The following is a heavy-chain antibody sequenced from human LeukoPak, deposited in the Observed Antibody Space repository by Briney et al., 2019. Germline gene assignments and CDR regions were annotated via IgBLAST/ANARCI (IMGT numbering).Heavy chain of an antibody. J-gene: IGHJ4*02. CDR1: GFTFKTYA. D-gene: IGHD6-19*01. V-gene: IGHV3-23*01. CDR2: MSGSGSST. CDR3: AKDAQGLVRGGIYFDF. Sequence: PGGSLRLSCAASGFTFKTYAMNWVRQVPGKGPEWVLSMSGSGSSTDYADSVKGRFTISRDNSKNTLYLQMDSLRAEDTALYYCAKDAQGLVRGGIYFDFWGQGSLVTVSS.